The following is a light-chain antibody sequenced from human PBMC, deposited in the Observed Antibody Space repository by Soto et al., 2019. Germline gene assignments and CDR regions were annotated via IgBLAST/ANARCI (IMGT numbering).Light chain of an antibody. CDR1: QDISNY. CDR2: DAS. V-gene: IGKV1-33*01. Sequence: DIPMSQSPSSLSASVGDRVTITCQANQDISNYLNWYQHKPGKPPKLLIYDASNLETGVPSRFTGSKSGTAFTFTITSLQPEDIATYYCQQYDNLPFSFGGGTKVDVK. CDR3: QQYDNLPFS. J-gene: IGKJ4*01.